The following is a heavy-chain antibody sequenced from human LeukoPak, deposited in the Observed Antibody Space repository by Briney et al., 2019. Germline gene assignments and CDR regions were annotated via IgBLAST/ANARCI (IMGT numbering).Heavy chain of an antibody. CDR3: ARSPADYSNYYFDS. CDR1: GFTFSSYG. V-gene: IGHV3-33*01. J-gene: IGHJ4*02. CDR2: IWYDGSNK. D-gene: IGHD4-11*01. Sequence: PGGSLRLSCAASGFTFSSYGMHWVRQAPGKGLEWVAVIWYDGSNKYYADSVKGRFTISRDNSKNTLYLQMNSLRAEDTAVYYCARSPADYSNYYFDSWGQGTLATVSS.